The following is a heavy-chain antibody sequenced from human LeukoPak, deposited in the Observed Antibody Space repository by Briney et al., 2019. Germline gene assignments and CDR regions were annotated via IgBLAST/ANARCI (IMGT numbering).Heavy chain of an antibody. CDR2: MKHDGSEK. J-gene: IGHJ4*02. D-gene: IGHD5-12*01. CDR3: ARDLGHSGYDLYDY. Sequence: GGSLRLSCAVSGINFRGYWMAWVRQAPGEGLEWVANMKHDGSEKYYVDSVKGRFTISRDNAKNSLYLEMNSLRVEDTAVYYCARDLGHSGYDLYDYWGQGTLVTVSS. V-gene: IGHV3-7*01. CDR1: GINFRGYW.